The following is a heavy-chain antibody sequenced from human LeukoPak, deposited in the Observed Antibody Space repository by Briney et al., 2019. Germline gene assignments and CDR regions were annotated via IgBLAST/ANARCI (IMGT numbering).Heavy chain of an antibody. Sequence: PSETLSLTCTVSGYSIGNGYFWGWIRQPPGKGLEWIGNIYRTGTTFYNPSLQRRVSMSVDTSKNQFSLKLNSVTAADTAVYYCARTTEEYYGSGKFRKYYSYYYYMDVWGKGTTVTVSS. J-gene: IGHJ6*03. V-gene: IGHV4-38-2*02. CDR3: ARTTEEYYGSGKFRKYYSYYYYMDV. CDR1: GYSIGNGYF. CDR2: IYRTGTT. D-gene: IGHD3-10*01.